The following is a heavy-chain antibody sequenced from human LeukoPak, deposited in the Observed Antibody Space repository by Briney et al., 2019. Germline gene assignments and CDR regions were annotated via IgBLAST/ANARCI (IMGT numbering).Heavy chain of an antibody. CDR3: AKGSEYSRGQGAFDI. V-gene: IGHV3-23*01. CDR2: ISGSGGST. CDR1: GFTFSSYA. Sequence: PGGSLRLSCAASGFTFSSYAMSWVRQAPWKGLEWVSAISGSGGSTYYADSVKGRFTISRDNSKNTLYLQMNSLRAEDTAVYYCAKGSEYSRGQGAFDIWGQGTMVTVSS. J-gene: IGHJ3*02. D-gene: IGHD5-18*01.